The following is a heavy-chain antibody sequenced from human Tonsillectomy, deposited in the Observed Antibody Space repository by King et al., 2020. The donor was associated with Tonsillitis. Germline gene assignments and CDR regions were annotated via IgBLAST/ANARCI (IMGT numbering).Heavy chain of an antibody. CDR2: ISYDGSNK. CDR1: GFTFSSYA. Sequence: VQLVESGGGVVQPGRSLRLSCAASGFTFSSYAMHWVRQAPGKGLEWVAVISYDGSNKYYADSVKGRFTISRDNSKNTLYLQMNSLRAEDTAVYYCARVVQIGAFDIWGQGTMVTVSS. V-gene: IGHV3-30*04. D-gene: IGHD1-1*01. J-gene: IGHJ3*02. CDR3: ARVVQIGAFDI.